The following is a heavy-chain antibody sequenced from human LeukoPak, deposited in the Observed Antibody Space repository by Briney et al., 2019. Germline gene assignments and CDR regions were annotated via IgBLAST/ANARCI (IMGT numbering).Heavy chain of an antibody. D-gene: IGHD5-18*01. CDR2: ISWNSGSI. CDR3: ARDDTAMVTDY. J-gene: IGHJ4*02. CDR1: GFTFDDYA. V-gene: IGHV3-9*01. Sequence: PGGSLRLSCAASGFTFDDYAMHWVRQAPGKGLEWVSGISWNSGSIGYADSVKGRFTISRDNAKNSLYLQMNSLRAEDTAVYYCARDDTAMVTDYWGQGTLVTVSS.